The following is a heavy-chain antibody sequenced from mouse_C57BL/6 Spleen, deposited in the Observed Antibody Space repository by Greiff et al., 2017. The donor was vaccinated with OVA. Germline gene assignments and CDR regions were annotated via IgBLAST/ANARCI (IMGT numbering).Heavy chain of an antibody. V-gene: IGHV1-9*01. D-gene: IGHD1-1*01. CDR3: ARAGGSGALDY. Sequence: VQLVESGAELMKPGASVKLSCKATGYTFTGYSIEWVKQRPGHGLEWIGEILPGSGSSNYNEKFKGKATFTADTSSTTTNMQLSSMTTKASAIYYYARAGGSGALDYWGQGTTLTVSS. CDR2: ILPGSGSS. CDR1: GYTFTGYS. J-gene: IGHJ2*01.